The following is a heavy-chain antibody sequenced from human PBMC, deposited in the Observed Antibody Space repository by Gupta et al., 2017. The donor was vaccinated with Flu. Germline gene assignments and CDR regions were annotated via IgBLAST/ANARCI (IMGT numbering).Heavy chain of an antibody. CDR2: ISHDGSNY. CDR3: AKDWRWNNNNYGMNV. Sequence: QERVVESGGCVVQPGRSLRLSCAASGFSFRNYGMHWVRQAPGKGLEWVAVISHDGSNYYHTDSVKGRFTISRDNSKNTLYLQMSSLRTEDTAVYYCAKDWRWNNNNYGMNVWGQGTTVTVSS. V-gene: IGHV3-30*18. D-gene: IGHD1-1*01. J-gene: IGHJ6*02. CDR1: GFSFRNYG.